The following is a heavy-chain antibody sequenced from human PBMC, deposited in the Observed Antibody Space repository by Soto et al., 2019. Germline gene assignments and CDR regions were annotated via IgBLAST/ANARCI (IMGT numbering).Heavy chain of an antibody. V-gene: IGHV1-3*01. CDR2: INAGNGAT. CDR1: GYTFSNFA. CDR3: ARSDTDYSRFDY. J-gene: IGHJ4*02. Sequence: ASVKVSCKASGYTFSNFAMHWVRQAPGQRLEWIGRINAGNGATKYSQKFQDRVTITRDTSASAAYMELSTLGSEDTSLYYCARSDTDYSRFDYWGQGTLVTVSS. D-gene: IGHD3-9*01.